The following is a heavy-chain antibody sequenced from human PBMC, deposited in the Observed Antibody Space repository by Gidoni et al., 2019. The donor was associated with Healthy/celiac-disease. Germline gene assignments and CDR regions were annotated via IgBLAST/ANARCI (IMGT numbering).Heavy chain of an antibody. J-gene: IGHJ3*02. CDR1: GFTFSSSW. CDR2: IKQDGSKK. CDR3: ARVPFTYGSGMVFAFDI. Sequence: VQLVESGGGLVQPGGSLRLSCAASGFTFSSSWMSWVRQAPGKGLEWVANIKQDGSKKYYVDSEKGRFTISRDNAKNSLYLKMNSLRAEDTAVYYWARVPFTYGSGMVFAFDIWGQGTMVTVSS. D-gene: IGHD3-10*01. V-gene: IGHV3-7*01.